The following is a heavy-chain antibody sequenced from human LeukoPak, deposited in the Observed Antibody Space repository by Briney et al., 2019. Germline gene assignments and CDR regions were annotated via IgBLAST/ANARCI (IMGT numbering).Heavy chain of an antibody. Sequence: PGGSLRLSCAASGFTFSNYWMHWVRQAPGEGLVWVSRINSDGSSTTYADSVKGRFTISRDNGQNTLYLQMNSLRAEDTAVYYCAREGRGYSYAFEYWGQGTLVTVSS. CDR3: AREGRGYSYAFEY. J-gene: IGHJ4*02. V-gene: IGHV3-74*01. D-gene: IGHD5-18*01. CDR1: GFTFSNYW. CDR2: INSDGSST.